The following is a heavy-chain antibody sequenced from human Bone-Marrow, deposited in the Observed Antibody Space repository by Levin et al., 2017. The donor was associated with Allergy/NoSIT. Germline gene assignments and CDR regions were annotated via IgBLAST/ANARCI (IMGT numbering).Heavy chain of an antibody. V-gene: IGHV3-30*18. D-gene: IGHD1/OR15-1a*01. CDR1: GFTFSSYG. CDR3: AKDYGRITGTRIFDY. J-gene: IGHJ4*02. Sequence: GGSLRLSCAASGFTFSSYGMHWVRQAPGKGLEWVAVISYDGSNKYYADSVKGRFTISRDNSKNTLYLQMNSLRAEDTAVYYCAKDYGRITGTRIFDYWGQGTLVTVSS. CDR2: ISYDGSNK.